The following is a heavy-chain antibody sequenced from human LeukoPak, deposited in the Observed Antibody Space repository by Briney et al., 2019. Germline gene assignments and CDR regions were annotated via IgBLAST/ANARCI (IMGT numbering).Heavy chain of an antibody. D-gene: IGHD3-22*01. CDR1: GYTLTELS. CDR3: ASQGIVVVNNWFDP. V-gene: IGHV1-24*01. Sequence: ASVTVSCKVSGYTLTELSMHWVRQAPGKGLEWMGGFDPEDGETIYAQKFQGRVTMTEDTSTDTAYMELSSLRSEDTAVYYCASQGIVVVNNWFDPWGQGTLVTVSS. J-gene: IGHJ5*02. CDR2: FDPEDGET.